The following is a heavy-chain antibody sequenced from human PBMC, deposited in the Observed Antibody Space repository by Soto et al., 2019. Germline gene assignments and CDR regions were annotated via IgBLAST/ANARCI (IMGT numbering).Heavy chain of an antibody. D-gene: IGHD3-16*02. V-gene: IGHV3-20*04. J-gene: IGHJ4*02. Sequence: EVPLVESGGGVVRPGGSLRLSCAASGLTFDDYGMSWVRQAPGKGLEWVSGINWNGGSTGYADSVKGRFTISRDNAKNSLYLQMNSLRAEDTALYYCASGSNYDYVWGSYRFDYWGQGTLVTVSS. CDR2: INWNGGST. CDR3: ASGSNYDYVWGSYRFDY. CDR1: GLTFDDYG.